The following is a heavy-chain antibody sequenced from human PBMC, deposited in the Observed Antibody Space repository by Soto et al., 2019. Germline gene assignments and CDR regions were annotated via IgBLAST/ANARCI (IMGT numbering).Heavy chain of an antibody. Sequence: PGGSLRLSCAASGFTVSSYAMSWVRQAPGKGLEWVSAISGSGGSTYYADSVKGRFTISRDNSKNTLYLQMNSLSAEDTAVYYCAKGASYRSGSTYFDFWGQGTLVTVSS. CDR2: ISGSGGST. D-gene: IGHD3-10*01. CDR3: AKGASYRSGSTYFDF. J-gene: IGHJ4*02. CDR1: GFTVSSYA. V-gene: IGHV3-23*01.